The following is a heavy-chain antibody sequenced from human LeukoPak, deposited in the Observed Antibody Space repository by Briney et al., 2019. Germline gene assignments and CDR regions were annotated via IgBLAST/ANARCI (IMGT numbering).Heavy chain of an antibody. Sequence: QPRGSLRISCAASGFAFTTYAMAWSRQAPGKGLEWVSIIGPGSDVKYYAESVKGRFTISRDNSKSTVSLQMNSLRADDTAVYYCAGSPSGSGWKVDFWGQGTRVTVSS. J-gene: IGHJ4*02. V-gene: IGHV3-23*01. CDR1: GFAFTTYA. D-gene: IGHD6-25*01. CDR2: IGPGSDVK. CDR3: AGSPSGSGWKVDF.